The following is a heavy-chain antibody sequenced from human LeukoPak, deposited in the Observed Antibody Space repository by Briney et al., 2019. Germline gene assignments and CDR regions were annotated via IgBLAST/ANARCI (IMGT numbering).Heavy chain of an antibody. Sequence: GGSLRLPCAASGFTFSSYAMTWVRQAPGKGLEWVSVISGSGGSTYYADSVKGRFTISRDNSKNTLYLQMSSLRAEDTAVYYCAKSPYRFDAFDIWGQGTMVTVSS. CDR1: GFTFSSYA. CDR2: ISGSGGST. CDR3: AKSPYRFDAFDI. V-gene: IGHV3-23*01. J-gene: IGHJ3*02. D-gene: IGHD2-21*01.